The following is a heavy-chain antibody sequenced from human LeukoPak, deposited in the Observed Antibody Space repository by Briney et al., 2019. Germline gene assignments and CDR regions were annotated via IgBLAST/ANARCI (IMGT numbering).Heavy chain of an antibody. D-gene: IGHD6-13*01. CDR1: GYTFTGYY. J-gene: IGHJ4*02. CDR3: ARGGPLVYSSSWYAY. Sequence: ASVKVSCKASGYTFTGYYIHWVRQAPGQGLEWMGWINPNSGGTNYAQKFQGRVTMTGDTSISTAYMELSRLRSDDTAVYYCARGGPLVYSSSWYAYWGQGTLVTVSS. V-gene: IGHV1-2*02. CDR2: INPNSGGT.